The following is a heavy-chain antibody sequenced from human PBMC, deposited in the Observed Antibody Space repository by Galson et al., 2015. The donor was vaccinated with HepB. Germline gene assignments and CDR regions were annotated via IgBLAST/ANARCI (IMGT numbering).Heavy chain of an antibody. Sequence: ETLSLTCAVSGGSISSTNWWSWVRQPPGKGLEWIGEIYQSGTTNYNPSLKSRVTISVDKSKNQFSLKLTSVTAADTAVYYCARDRRRRGTDCWFDPWGQGTLVTVSS. CDR2: IYQSGTT. CDR3: ARDRRRRGTDCWFDP. V-gene: IGHV4-4*02. J-gene: IGHJ5*02. D-gene: IGHD3/OR15-3a*01. CDR1: GGSISSTNW.